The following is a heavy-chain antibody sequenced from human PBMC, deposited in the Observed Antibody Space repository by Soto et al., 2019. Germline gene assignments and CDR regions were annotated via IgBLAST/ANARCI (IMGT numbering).Heavy chain of an antibody. CDR3: ARRHLAVAVRTWFDH. D-gene: IGHD6-19*01. CDR2: IDSSGEK. V-gene: IGHV2-26*01. J-gene: IGHJ5*02. CDR1: GLSITDSEMG. Sequence: QVTLKESGPVLVKPTETLTLRCTVSGLSITDSEMGVSWIRQPPGQPLEWLAHIDSSGEKSYRTFLKSRLAIAKDTSKSQIVLTMTNMDTADTATYYCARRHLAVAVRTWFDHWGQGIPVTVSS.